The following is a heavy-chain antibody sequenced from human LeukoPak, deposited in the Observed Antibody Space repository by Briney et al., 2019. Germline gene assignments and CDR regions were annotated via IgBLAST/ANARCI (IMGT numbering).Heavy chain of an antibody. D-gene: IGHD2-21*02. Sequence: ASVKVSCKVSGYTLTELSMHWVRQAPGKGREWMVGFDPEDGETIYAQKFQGRVTMTEDTSTDTDYMELSSLRSEDTAVYYCATASCGGDCYSFDYWGQGTLVTVSS. J-gene: IGHJ4*02. CDR3: ATASCGGDCYSFDY. CDR1: GYTLTELS. CDR2: FDPEDGET. V-gene: IGHV1-24*01.